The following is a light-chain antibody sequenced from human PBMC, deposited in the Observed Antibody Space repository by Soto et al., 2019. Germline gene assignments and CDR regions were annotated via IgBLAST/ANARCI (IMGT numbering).Light chain of an antibody. CDR3: SSYTSSITPYV. CDR1: SSDLAIYNY. CDR2: GVS. V-gene: IGLV2-14*01. Sequence: QSVLTQPASVSGSPGQSITISCTGTSSDLAIYNYVSWYQQHPGKAPKLLIYGVSSRPSGVSNRFSGSKSGNAAYLTISGLQADDEAEYYCSSYTSSITPYVFGTGTKVTVL. J-gene: IGLJ1*01.